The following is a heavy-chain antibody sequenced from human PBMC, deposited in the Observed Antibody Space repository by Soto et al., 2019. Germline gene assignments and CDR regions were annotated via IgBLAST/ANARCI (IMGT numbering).Heavy chain of an antibody. CDR2: IIPILGIA. CDR1: GGTFSSYT. D-gene: IGHD6-13*01. CDR3: ARDPPRIAAAGPYFDY. V-gene: IGHV1-69*04. J-gene: IGHJ4*02. Sequence: GASVKVSCKASGGTFSSYTISCVRQAPGQGLEWMGRIIPILGIANYAQKFQGRVTITADKSTSTAYMELSSLRSEDTAVYYCARDPPRIAAAGPYFDYWGQGTLVTVSS.